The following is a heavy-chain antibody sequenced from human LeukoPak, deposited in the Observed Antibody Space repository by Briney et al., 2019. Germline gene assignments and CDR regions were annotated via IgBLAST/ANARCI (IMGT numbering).Heavy chain of an antibody. J-gene: IGHJ5*02. D-gene: IGHD3-16*01. CDR1: GYTFTSYG. CDR3: ARHLLVEEDNWFDP. V-gene: IGHV1-18*01. CDR2: ISAYNGNT. Sequence: ASVKVSCKASGYTFTSYGISWVRQAPGQGLEWMVWISAYNGNTNYAQKLQGRVTMTTDTSTSTAYMELRSLRSDDTAVYYCARHLLVEEDNWFDPWGQGTLVTVSS.